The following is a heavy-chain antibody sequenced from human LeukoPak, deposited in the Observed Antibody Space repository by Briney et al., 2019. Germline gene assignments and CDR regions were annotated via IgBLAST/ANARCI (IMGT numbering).Heavy chain of an antibody. CDR3: ARARRWLRTFDY. J-gene: IGHJ4*02. CDR1: GGSFSGYY. V-gene: IGHV4-34*01. CDR2: INHSGST. D-gene: IGHD5-12*01. Sequence: KPSETLSLTCAVYGGSFSGYYWSWIRQPPGKGLEWIGEINHSGSTNYNPSLKSRVTISVDTSKNQFSLKLSSVTAADTAVYYCARARRWLRTFDYWGQGTLVTVSS.